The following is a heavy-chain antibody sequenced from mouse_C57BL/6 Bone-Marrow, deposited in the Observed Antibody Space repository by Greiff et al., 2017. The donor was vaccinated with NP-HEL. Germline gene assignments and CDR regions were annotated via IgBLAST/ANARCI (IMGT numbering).Heavy chain of an antibody. J-gene: IGHJ4*01. CDR2: IYPGSGST. V-gene: IGHV1-55*01. CDR1: GYTFTSYW. CDR3: ARYGSSRVYAMDY. D-gene: IGHD1-1*01. Sequence: QVQLQQPGAELVKPGASVKMSCKASGYTFTSYWITWVKQRPGQGLEWIGDIYPGSGSTNYNEKFKSKATLTADTSSNTAYMQLSSLTTEDSAIYYCARYGSSRVYAMDYWGQGTSVTVSS.